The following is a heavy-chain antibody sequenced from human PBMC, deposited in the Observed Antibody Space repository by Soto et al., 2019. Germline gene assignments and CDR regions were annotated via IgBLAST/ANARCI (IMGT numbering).Heavy chain of an antibody. CDR3: ATRITVFGLLIPPLDP. CDR1: GGSVNGYY. CDR2: INHTGGT. V-gene: IGHV4-34*01. Sequence: PSETLSLTCAVYGGSVNGYYWNWIRQPPGKGLEWIGEINHTGGTHYNPSLKSRVTMSVDTSKNQFSLRLSSVTAVDTAIYYCATRITVFGLLIPPLDPWGQGTQVTVSS. J-gene: IGHJ5*02. D-gene: IGHD3-3*01.